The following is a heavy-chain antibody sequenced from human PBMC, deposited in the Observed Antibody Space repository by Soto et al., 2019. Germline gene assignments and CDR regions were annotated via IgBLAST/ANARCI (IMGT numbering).Heavy chain of an antibody. V-gene: IGHV3-33*01. CDR1: GFTFSSYG. CDR3: ARDRFEEWQYYYYGMDV. D-gene: IGHD3-10*01. Sequence: QVQLVESGGGVVQPGRSLRLSCAASGFTFSSYGMHWVRQAPGKGLEWVAVIWYDGSNKYYADSVKGRFTISRDNSKNTLYLQMNSLRAEDTAVYYCARDRFEEWQYYYYGMDVWGQGTTVTVSS. J-gene: IGHJ6*02. CDR2: IWYDGSNK.